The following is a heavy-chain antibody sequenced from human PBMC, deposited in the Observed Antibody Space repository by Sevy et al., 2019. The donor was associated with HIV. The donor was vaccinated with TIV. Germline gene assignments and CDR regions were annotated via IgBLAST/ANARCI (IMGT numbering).Heavy chain of an antibody. V-gene: IGHV4-61*01. J-gene: IGHJ4*02. CDR2: ISHSGYT. CDR1: GDSGDRTIYY. D-gene: IGHD2-15*01. CDR3: ARGGNVNGGLYFDL. Sequence: SETLSLTCTVSGDSGDRTIYYWTWIRQPPGKALEWIGFISHSGYTSYNASLKSRVVLSIDAARNQFSLNLTSVQAADTAIYYCARGGNVNGGLYFDLWGQGSLVTVSS.